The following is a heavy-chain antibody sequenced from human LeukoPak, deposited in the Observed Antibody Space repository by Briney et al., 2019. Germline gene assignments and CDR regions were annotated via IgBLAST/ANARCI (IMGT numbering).Heavy chain of an antibody. CDR3: AKSVYHSGNY. CDR2: ISGGTT. D-gene: IGHD3-10*01. Sequence: PGGSLRLSCVASGFTLSTYWMHWVRQAPGKGLEWVSSISGGTTYYADSVKGRFTISRDNSKNTVSLQMNSLRAEDTAVYYCAKSVYHSGNYWGQGTLVTVSS. V-gene: IGHV3-23*01. CDR1: GFTLSTYW. J-gene: IGHJ4*02.